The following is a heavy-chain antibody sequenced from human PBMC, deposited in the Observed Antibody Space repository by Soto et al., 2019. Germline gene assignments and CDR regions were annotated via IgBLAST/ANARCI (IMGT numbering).Heavy chain of an antibody. J-gene: IGHJ6*02. CDR3: AREEWIRFLGSYSLYGMDV. V-gene: IGHV1-18*01. CDR1: GYTFTSYG. CDR2: ISAYNGNT. D-gene: IGHD3-3*01. Sequence: QVQLVQSGAEVKKPGASVKVSCKASGYTFTSYGISWVRQAPGQGLEWMGWISAYNGNTNYAQKLQGRVTMTTDTSTSTAYMELRSLRSDDTAVYYCAREEWIRFLGSYSLYGMDVWGQGTTVTVSS.